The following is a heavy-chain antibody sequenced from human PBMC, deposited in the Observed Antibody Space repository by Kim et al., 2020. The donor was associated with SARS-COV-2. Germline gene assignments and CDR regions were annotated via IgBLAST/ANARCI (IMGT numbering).Heavy chain of an antibody. D-gene: IGHD4-17*01. J-gene: IGHJ3*02. V-gene: IGHV3-13*01. CDR3: ASQDVTGSTGSFDI. Sequence: DSVKGRFTISRENARNSLYLQMNSLRAGDTAVYYCASQDVTGSTGSFDIWGQGTMVTVSS.